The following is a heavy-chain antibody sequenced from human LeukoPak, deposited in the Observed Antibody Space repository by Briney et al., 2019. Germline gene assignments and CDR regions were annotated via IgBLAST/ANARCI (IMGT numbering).Heavy chain of an antibody. CDR2: IYYSGST. CDR3: ARHSSSWYTDY. Sequence: SETLSLTCTVSGGSISSYYWSWIRQPPGKGLEWIGYIYYSGSTNYNPSLKSRVTISVDTSKNQFSLKLSSVTAADTAVYYCARHSSSWYTDYWGQGTLVTVSS. J-gene: IGHJ4*02. D-gene: IGHD6-13*01. V-gene: IGHV4-59*08. CDR1: GGSISSYY.